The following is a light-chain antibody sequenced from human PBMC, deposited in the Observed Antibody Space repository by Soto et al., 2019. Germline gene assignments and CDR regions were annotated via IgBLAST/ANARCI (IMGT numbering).Light chain of an antibody. CDR1: RSNIGNNA. CDR3: ATWDDSLNARGV. CDR2: NNN. V-gene: IGLV1-44*01. Sequence: QSVLTQTPSASGTPGQTVTISCSGSRSNIGNNAVSWYQQFPGTAPKLLIYNNNQLPSGVPDRFSGSKSGTSASLAISGLQSEDEADYYCATWDDSLNARGVFGGGTKLTVL. J-gene: IGLJ3*02.